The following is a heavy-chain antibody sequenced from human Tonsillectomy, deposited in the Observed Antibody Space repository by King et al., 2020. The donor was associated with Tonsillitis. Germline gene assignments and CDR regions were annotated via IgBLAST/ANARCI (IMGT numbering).Heavy chain of an antibody. J-gene: IGHJ4*02. CDR3: AGRVRDYCFEY. CDR1: GGSISSSSYY. CDR2: IYYSGST. V-gene: IGHV4-39*01. D-gene: IGHD3-10*01. Sequence: QLQESGPGLVKPSETLSLTCTVSGGSISSSSYYWGWIRQPPGKGLEWIGTIYYSGSTYYNPSLKSRVTISVDTSKNQFSLKLNSVTAADPAVYYCAGRVRDYCFEYWGRGGLVTVAA.